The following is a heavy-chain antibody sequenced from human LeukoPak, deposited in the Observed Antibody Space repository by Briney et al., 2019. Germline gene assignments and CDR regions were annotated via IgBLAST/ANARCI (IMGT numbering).Heavy chain of an antibody. CDR3: ARAPPLPLGPFTLTGAFDV. CDR1: GYIFTGYY. J-gene: IGHJ3*01. Sequence: ASVKVSCKASGYIFTGYYLCWVRQAPGQGLEWVGWINPKSGGRNFALQFPDRVTMTRDTPNNTAYMELRSLESDDTAVYYCARAPPLPLGPFTLTGAFDVWGRGTLVTVSS. CDR2: INPKSGGR. V-gene: IGHV1-2*02. D-gene: IGHD3/OR15-3a*01.